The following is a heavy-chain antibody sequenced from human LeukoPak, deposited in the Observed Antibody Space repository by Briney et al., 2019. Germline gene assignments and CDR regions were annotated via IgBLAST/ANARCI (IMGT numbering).Heavy chain of an antibody. CDR3: ARGSASVVDYYDSSGYYVDY. CDR1: GGSFSGYY. J-gene: IGHJ4*02. Sequence: SETLSLTCAVYGGSFSGYYWSWIRQPPGKGLEWIGEINHSGSTNYNPSLKSRVTISVDTSKNQFSLKLSSVTAADTAVYYCARGSASVVDYYDSSGYYVDYWGQGTLVTVSS. V-gene: IGHV4-34*01. D-gene: IGHD3-22*01. CDR2: INHSGST.